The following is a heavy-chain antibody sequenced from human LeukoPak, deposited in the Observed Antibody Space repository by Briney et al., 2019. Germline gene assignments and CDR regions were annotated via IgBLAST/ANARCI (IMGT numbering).Heavy chain of an antibody. CDR2: ISGSGGST. J-gene: IGHJ6*02. V-gene: IGHV3-23*01. D-gene: IGHD2-15*01. CDR1: GFTFSSYA. CDR3: ARDCSGGSCSYGMDV. Sequence: GGSRRLSCAASGFTFSSYAMSWFRQAPGKGLEWVSAISGSGGSTYYADSVKGRFTISRDNSKNTLYLQMNSLRAEDTAVYYCARDCSGGSCSYGMDVWGQGTTVTVSS.